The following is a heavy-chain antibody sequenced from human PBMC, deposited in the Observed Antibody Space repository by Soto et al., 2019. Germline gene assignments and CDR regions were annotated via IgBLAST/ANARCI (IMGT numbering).Heavy chain of an antibody. Sequence: GASVKVSCKASGYTFTSYHINWVRQATGQGLEWMGWMNPNSDSTGYAQKFQGRVTMTRNTSISTAYMELSSLGSEDTAVYYCARAGAVATDAFDIWGQGTMVTVSS. CDR3: ARAGAVATDAFDI. D-gene: IGHD6-19*01. CDR1: GYTFTSYH. V-gene: IGHV1-8*01. J-gene: IGHJ3*02. CDR2: MNPNSDST.